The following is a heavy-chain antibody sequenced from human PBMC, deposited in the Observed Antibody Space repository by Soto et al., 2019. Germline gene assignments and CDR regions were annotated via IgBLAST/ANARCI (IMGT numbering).Heavy chain of an antibody. CDR1: GGSISSGDYY. D-gene: IGHD3-3*02. V-gene: IGHV4-31*03. CDR3: ASPKIAFYNWFDP. Sequence: SETLSLTCTVSGGSISSGDYYWSWIRQHPGKGLEWIGYIYYSGSTYYNPSLKSRVTISVDTSKNQFSLNLSSVTAADTAVYYCASPKIAFYNWFDPWGQGTLVTVSS. CDR2: IYYSGST. J-gene: IGHJ5*02.